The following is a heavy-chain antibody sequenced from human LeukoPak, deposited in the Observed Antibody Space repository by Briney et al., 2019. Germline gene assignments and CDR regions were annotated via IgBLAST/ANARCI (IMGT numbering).Heavy chain of an antibody. V-gene: IGHV3-53*01. D-gene: IGHD5-18*01. CDR1: GGSISSSSYY. CDR2: IYSGGST. J-gene: IGHJ4*02. CDR3: ASARGSNYGSLGD. Sequence: PSETLSLTCTVSGGSISSSSYYWGWVRQAPGKGLEWVSVIYSGGSTFYADSVKGRFSISRDNSKNTLYLQMNSLRAEDTAVYYCASARGSNYGSLGDWGQGTLVTVSS.